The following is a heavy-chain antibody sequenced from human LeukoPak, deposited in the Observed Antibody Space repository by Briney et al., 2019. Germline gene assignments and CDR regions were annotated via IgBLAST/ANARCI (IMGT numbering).Heavy chain of an antibody. Sequence: GGSLRLSCAASGFTFSSYGMHWVRQAPGKGLEWVAVIAYDGSNKYYADSVKGRFTISRDNSKNTLYLQMNSLRAEDTAIYYCVRDRGAYRPIDYWGQGTLVTVSS. CDR1: GFTFSSYG. D-gene: IGHD1-26*01. CDR2: IAYDGSNK. J-gene: IGHJ4*02. CDR3: VRDRGAYRPIDY. V-gene: IGHV3-30*03.